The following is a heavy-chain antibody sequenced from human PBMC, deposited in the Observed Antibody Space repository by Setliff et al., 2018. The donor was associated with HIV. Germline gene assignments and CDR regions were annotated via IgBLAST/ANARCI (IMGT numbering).Heavy chain of an antibody. CDR1: DGSISTGSYY. V-gene: IGHV4-61*02. CDR2: IYTSGST. J-gene: IGHJ6*01. D-gene: IGHD3-10*01. Sequence: SETLSLTCTVADGSISTGSYYWSWVRQPAGRGLEWIGRIYTSGSTNYNPSLKSRVTMSVDTSKNQFSLKLSSVTAADTAVYYCARDNSYYYGSGSHYWYGMDVWGQGTTVTVS. CDR3: ARDNSYYYGSGSHYWYGMDV.